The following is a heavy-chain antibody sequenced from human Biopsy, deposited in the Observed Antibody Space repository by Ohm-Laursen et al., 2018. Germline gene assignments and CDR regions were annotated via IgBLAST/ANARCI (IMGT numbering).Heavy chain of an antibody. CDR1: GFTFTNYG. D-gene: IGHD5-18*01. J-gene: IGHJ6*02. Sequence: SSLRLSCTASGFTFTNYGMQWVRQAPGKGLEWVAFIFYDGSNTYYADPVKGRFTISRDNSRDTLYLQMSSLRAEDTAVYYCAKDRYNYTPIGGFSMDVWGQGTTVTVSS. CDR2: IFYDGSNT. V-gene: IGHV3-30*18. CDR3: AKDRYNYTPIGGFSMDV.